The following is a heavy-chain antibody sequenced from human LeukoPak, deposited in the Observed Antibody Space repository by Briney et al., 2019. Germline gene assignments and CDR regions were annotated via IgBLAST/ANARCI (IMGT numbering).Heavy chain of an antibody. J-gene: IGHJ4*02. V-gene: IGHV4-59*01. CDR3: ARVVYSYGSYYFDY. CDR1: GGSISSYY. Sequence: SETLSLTCTVSGGSISSYYWSWIRQPPGKGLEWIGYIYYSGSTNYNPSLKSRVTISVDTSKNQFSLQLSSVPAADTAVYYCARVVYSYGSYYFDYWGQGTLVTVSS. D-gene: IGHD5-18*01. CDR2: IYYSGST.